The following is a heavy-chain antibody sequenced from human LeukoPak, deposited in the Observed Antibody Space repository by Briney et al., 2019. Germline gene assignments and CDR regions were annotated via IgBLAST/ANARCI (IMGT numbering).Heavy chain of an antibody. Sequence: GASVKVSCKASGYTFTDYYMHWVRQAPGQGLEWMGWINPNSDGTNYAQKFQGRVTMTRDTSTSTVYMELSSLRSEDTAVYYCARDHVLGDYWGQGTLVTVSS. CDR2: INPNSDGT. J-gene: IGHJ4*02. V-gene: IGHV1-2*02. CDR1: GYTFTDYY. CDR3: ARDHVLGDY.